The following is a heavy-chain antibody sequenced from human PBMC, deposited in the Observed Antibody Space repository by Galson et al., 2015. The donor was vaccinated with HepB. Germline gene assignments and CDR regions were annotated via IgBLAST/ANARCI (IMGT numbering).Heavy chain of an antibody. CDR3: ARDILTGYVEP. Sequence: SVKVSCKASGYTFTTYGISWVRQAPGQGLEWMGWISAYNGNTNYAQKLQGRVTMTTDTSTSTAYMELRSLRSDDMAVYYCARDILTGYVEPWGQGTLVTVSS. V-gene: IGHV1-18*03. D-gene: IGHD3-9*01. J-gene: IGHJ4*02. CDR1: GYTFTTYG. CDR2: ISAYNGNT.